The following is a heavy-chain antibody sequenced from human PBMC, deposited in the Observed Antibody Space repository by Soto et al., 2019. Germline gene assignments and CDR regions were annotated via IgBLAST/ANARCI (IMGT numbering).Heavy chain of an antibody. D-gene: IGHD4-17*01. J-gene: IGHJ4*02. V-gene: IGHV4-59*01. CDR2: IYYTGST. Sequence: SEALSRTCPISDSTIIALYWRWIRQPPGKGLEWIGYIYYTGSTNYNPSLKSRVTLSLGTSRNQLSLKLSSVTAADTAVYYCTRVGGYYGDYPNFDYWGPGTLVTVSS. CDR3: TRVGGYYGDYPNFDY. CDR1: DSTIIALY.